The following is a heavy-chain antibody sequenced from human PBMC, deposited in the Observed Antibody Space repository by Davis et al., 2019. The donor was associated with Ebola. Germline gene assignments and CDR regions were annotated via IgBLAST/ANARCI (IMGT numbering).Heavy chain of an antibody. V-gene: IGHV4-59*01. CDR2: ISNSGSA. J-gene: IGHJ4*02. Sequence: MPSETLSLTCTVSGASISSYYWSWVRQPPGKGLEWIGYISNSGSATYNPSLKNRVTVSADTSKNQFSLKLSSVTAADTAVYYCARGLGGDFDYWGQGTLVTVSS. CDR3: ARGLGGDFDY. CDR1: GASISSYY. D-gene: IGHD3-16*01.